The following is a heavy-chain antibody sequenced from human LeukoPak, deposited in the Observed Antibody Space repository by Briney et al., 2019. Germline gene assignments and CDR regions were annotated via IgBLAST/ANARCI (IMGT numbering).Heavy chain of an antibody. V-gene: IGHV4-59*01. D-gene: IGHD3-10*01. Sequence: SETLSLTCTVSGGSISSYYWSWIRQPPGNGLEWIGYIYYSGSTNYNPSLKSRVTISVDTSKNQFSLKLSSVTAADTAVYYCARVQWFGDVDPWGQGTLVTVSS. CDR3: ARVQWFGDVDP. CDR1: GGSISSYY. CDR2: IYYSGST. J-gene: IGHJ5*02.